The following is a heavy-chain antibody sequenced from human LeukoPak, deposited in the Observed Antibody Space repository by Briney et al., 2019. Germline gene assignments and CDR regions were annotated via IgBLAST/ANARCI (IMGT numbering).Heavy chain of an antibody. CDR1: GFTFSSYS. J-gene: IGHJ4*02. D-gene: IGHD4-23*01. CDR3: AREGTTVGNFDY. CDR2: ISSSSSYI. V-gene: IGHV3-21*04. Sequence: GGSLRLSCAASGFTFSSYSMNWVRQAPGKGLEWVSSISSSSSYIYYADSVKGRFTISRDNAKNSLYLQMNSLRAEDTAVYYCAREGTTVGNFDYWGQGTLVTVSS.